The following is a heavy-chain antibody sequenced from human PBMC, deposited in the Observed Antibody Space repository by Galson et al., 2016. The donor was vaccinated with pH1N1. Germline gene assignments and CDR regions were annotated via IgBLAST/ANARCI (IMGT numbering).Heavy chain of an antibody. D-gene: IGHD3-10*01. CDR3: ASLGFGAPDDSYYMDV. J-gene: IGHJ6*03. V-gene: IGHV1-69*05. Sequence: SVKVSCKASGGTFRSYAISWVRQAPGQGLEWMGGLIPIYGTTNYAQKFQGRVTITTDESTTTSYMELSSLRSDDTAVYYCASLGFGAPDDSYYMDVGGKGTTVIVSS. CDR1: GGTFRSYA. CDR2: LIPIYGTT.